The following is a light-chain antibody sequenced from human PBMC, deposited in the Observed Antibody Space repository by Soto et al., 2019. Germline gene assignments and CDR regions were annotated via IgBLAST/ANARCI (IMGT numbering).Light chain of an antibody. CDR1: QSIRGY. CDR3: QQRDSAPLT. J-gene: IGKJ4*01. Sequence: DIQMTQSPSTLSASVGDRVTITCRASQSIRGYLNWYQQKPGKAPNLLIYGASTLQSGVPARFRGSGSGTDFSLTISSLQPGDFATYYCQQRDSAPLTFGGGTVLEFK. V-gene: IGKV1-39*01. CDR2: GAS.